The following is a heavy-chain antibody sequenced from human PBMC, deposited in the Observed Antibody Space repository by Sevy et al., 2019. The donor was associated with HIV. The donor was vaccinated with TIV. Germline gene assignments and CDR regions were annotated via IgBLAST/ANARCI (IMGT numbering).Heavy chain of an antibody. V-gene: IGHV3-49*03. D-gene: IGHD2-15*01. CDR3: SREGSEGTVVKPDAFDF. CDR1: GFTFGDYA. J-gene: IGHJ3*01. CDR2: IRSKTYGGTT. Sequence: GGSLRLSCTASGFTFGDYAMSWFRQAPGKGLEWVGFIRSKTYGGTTEYAAAMKGKFTISKDDSKSNAYLQMNSLKTEATAVDYCSREGSEGTVVKPDAFDFWGQGTMVTVSS.